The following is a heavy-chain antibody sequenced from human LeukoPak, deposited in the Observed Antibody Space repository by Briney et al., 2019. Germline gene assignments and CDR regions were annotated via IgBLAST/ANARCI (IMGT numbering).Heavy chain of an antibody. Sequence: PGGSLRLSCAASIFTFPTFNMNWVRQAPGKGLEWVSHISSDSTTISYADSVKGRFTISRDNAKTSLYLQMNSLKADDTAVYYRVRSYYYYMDVWGQGTTVTVSS. J-gene: IGHJ6*03. CDR1: IFTFPTFN. CDR3: VRSYYYYMDV. V-gene: IGHV3-48*01. CDR2: ISSDSTTI.